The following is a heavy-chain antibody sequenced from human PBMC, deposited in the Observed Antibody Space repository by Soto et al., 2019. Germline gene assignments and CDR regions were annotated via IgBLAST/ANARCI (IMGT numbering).Heavy chain of an antibody. CDR2: IYYSGST. D-gene: IGHD3-9*01. V-gene: IGHV4-59*01. CDR1: GSSISSYF. CDR3: TKILSGTIDC. Sequence: PSETLSLTCSVSGSSISSYFWNWIRQPPGKGLEWIGYIYYSGSTNYNPSLKSRVTISLDTSKNQFSLKLTSVTAADTAVYYCTKILSGTIDCWGQGALVTVSS. J-gene: IGHJ4*02.